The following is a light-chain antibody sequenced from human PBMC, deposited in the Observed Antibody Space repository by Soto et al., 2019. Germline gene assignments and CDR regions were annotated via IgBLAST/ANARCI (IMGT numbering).Light chain of an antibody. CDR2: SNN. V-gene: IGLV1-44*01. J-gene: IGLJ1*01. Sequence: QSSLTQPPSASGTPVQRVTISCSGSRSSVGSNTVNWYQHLPGTAHKLLIYSNNHRPSGVPDRFSASKAGASASLAISGLQSADEGDYYCAAGDASLGXFYVVGSGTKVXV. CDR1: RSSVGSNT. CDR3: AAGDASLGXFYV.